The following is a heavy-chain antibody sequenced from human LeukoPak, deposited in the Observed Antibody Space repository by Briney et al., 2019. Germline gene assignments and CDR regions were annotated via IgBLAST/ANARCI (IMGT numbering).Heavy chain of an antibody. J-gene: IGHJ6*03. V-gene: IGHV3-7*01. Sequence: GGSLRLSCAASGFTFSSYWMSWVRQAPGKGLEWVANIKQDGSEKYYVDSVKGRFTISRDNAKNSLYLQMNFLRAEDTAVYYCARVHGSGSYSGYYMDVWGKGTTVTISS. CDR2: IKQDGSEK. CDR3: ARVHGSGSYSGYYMDV. CDR1: GFTFSSYW. D-gene: IGHD3-10*01.